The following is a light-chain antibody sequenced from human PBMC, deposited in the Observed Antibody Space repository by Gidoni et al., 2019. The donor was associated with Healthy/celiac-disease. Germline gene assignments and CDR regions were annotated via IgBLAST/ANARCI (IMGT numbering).Light chain of an antibody. J-gene: IGKJ1*01. CDR2: GAS. V-gene: IGKV3-20*01. CDR1: QSVSSSY. CDR3: QQYGSSPPCT. Sequence: EIVLTQSPGPLSLSPGDRATLSCRASQSVSSSYLAWYQQKPGQPPRLLIYGASRRATGIPDRFSGSGSGTDFTLTFSRLEPEDFAVYYCQQYGSSPPCTFGQGTKVEIK.